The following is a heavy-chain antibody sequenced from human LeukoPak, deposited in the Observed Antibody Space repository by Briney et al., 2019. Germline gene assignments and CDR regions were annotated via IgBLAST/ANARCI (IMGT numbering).Heavy chain of an antibody. D-gene: IGHD2-2*01. CDR3: AREEYGFDP. J-gene: IGHJ5*02. CDR1: GYTFTGYY. CDR2: INPKSGGT. V-gene: IGHV1-2*02. Sequence: ASVKVSCKASGYTFTGYYMHWVRQAPQEGLEWMGWINPKSGGTNYAQKFQGRVTMTRDTSIHTAYMELSRLRSDDTAVYYCAREEYGFDPWGQGTLVTVSS.